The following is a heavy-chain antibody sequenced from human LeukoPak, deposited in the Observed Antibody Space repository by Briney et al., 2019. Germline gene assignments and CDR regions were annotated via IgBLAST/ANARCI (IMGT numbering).Heavy chain of an antibody. CDR1: DGSFSGYY. CDR2: INHSGST. J-gene: IGHJ4*02. D-gene: IGHD3-22*01. V-gene: IGHV4-34*01. CDR3: ARSSGYYYVPYYFDY. Sequence: SETLSLTCAVYDGSFSGYYWSWIRQPPGKGLEWIGEINHSGSTNYNPSLKSRVTISVDTSKNQFSLKLSSVTAADTAVYYCARSSGYYYVPYYFDYWGQGTLVTVSS.